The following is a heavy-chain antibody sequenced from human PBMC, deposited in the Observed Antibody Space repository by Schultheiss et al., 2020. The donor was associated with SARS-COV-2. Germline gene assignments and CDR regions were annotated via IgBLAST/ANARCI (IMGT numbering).Heavy chain of an antibody. CDR3: ARRGYYGDRFDY. CDR1: GFTFSDYY. J-gene: IGHJ4*02. Sequence: ESLKISCAASGFTFSDYYMSWIRQAPGKGLEWIGQVSHSGGTHYSPSLKRRVTISVDKSKNQFSLKLSSVTAADTAVYYCARRGYYGDRFDYWGQGTLVTVSS. CDR2: VSHSGGT. D-gene: IGHD4-17*01. V-gene: IGHV4-34*01.